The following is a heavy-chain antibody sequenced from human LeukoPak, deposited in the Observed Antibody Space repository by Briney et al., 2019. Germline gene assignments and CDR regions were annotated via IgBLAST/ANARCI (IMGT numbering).Heavy chain of an antibody. CDR2: IYHSGST. J-gene: IGHJ3*02. V-gene: IGHV4-30-2*01. CDR3: ARGEARDCSSTSCSGNDAFDI. D-gene: IGHD2-2*01. CDR1: GGSISSGGYY. Sequence: PSQTLSLTCTVSGGSISSGGYYWSWIRQPPGKGLEWIGYIYHSGSTYYNPSLKSRVTISVDRSKNQFSLKLSSVTAADTAVYYCARGEARDCSSTSCSGNDAFDIWGQGTMVTVSS.